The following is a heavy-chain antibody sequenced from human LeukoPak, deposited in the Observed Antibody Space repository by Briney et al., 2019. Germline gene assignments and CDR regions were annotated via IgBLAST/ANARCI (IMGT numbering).Heavy chain of an antibody. J-gene: IGHJ4*02. Sequence: GGSLRLSCAASGFIVSSNYMSWVRQAPGKGLEWVSAISGSGGSTYYADSVKGRFTISRDNSKNTLYLQMNSLRAEDTAVYYCAKGSPGIVVAFGYWGQGTLVTVSS. CDR3: AKGSPGIVVAFGY. CDR2: ISGSGGST. D-gene: IGHD3-22*01. V-gene: IGHV3-23*01. CDR1: GFIVSSNY.